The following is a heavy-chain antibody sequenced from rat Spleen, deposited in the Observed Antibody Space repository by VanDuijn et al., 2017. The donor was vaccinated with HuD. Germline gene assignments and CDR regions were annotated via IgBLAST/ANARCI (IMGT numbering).Heavy chain of an antibody. J-gene: IGHJ2*01. V-gene: IGHV5S10*01. CDR3: ATQDY. CDR1: GFTFSDFF. Sequence: EVQLVKSDGGLVQPGRSLKLSCAASGFTFSDFFMAWVRQAPKKGLEWVATIIYDGSRTYYRDSVKGRFTISRDNAKSTLYLQMDSLRSEDTATYYCATQDYWGQGVMVTVSS. CDR2: IIYDGSRT.